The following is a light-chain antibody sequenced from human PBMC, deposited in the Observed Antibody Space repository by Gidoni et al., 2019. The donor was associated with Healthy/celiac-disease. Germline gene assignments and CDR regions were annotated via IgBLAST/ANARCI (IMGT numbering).Light chain of an antibody. V-gene: IGKV4-1*01. CDR3: QQYYSTPCT. Sequence: DIGMTQSPDSLAVSLGKRATINCKSSQSVLYSSNNKNYLAWYQQKPGQPPKLLMYWASTRESGVPDRFSGSGSGTDFTLTISSLQAEDVAVYYCQQYYSTPCTFGPXTKVDIK. CDR1: QSVLYSSNNKNY. CDR2: WAS. J-gene: IGKJ3*01.